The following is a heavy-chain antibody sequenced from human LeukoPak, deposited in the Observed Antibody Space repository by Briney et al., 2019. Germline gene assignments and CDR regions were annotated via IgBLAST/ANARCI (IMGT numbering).Heavy chain of an antibody. Sequence: GGSLRLSCAASGFTFSSYSMNWVRQAPGKGLEWVSSISSSSSYIYYADSVKGRFTISRDNAKNSLYLQMNSLRAGDTAVYYCARDMGQQLVHYYYYYMDVWGKGTTVTVSS. V-gene: IGHV3-21*01. CDR1: GFTFSSYS. D-gene: IGHD6-13*01. CDR2: ISSSSSYI. CDR3: ARDMGQQLVHYYYYYMDV. J-gene: IGHJ6*03.